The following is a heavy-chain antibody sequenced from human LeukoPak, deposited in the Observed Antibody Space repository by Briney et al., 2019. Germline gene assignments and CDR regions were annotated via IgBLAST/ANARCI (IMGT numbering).Heavy chain of an antibody. J-gene: IGHJ4*02. D-gene: IGHD3-22*01. Sequence: SETLSLTCTVSGVSISSSSYCWGSIRQPPGKGLEWIGYIYYSGSTYYNPSLKSRVTISVDTSKNQFSLKLSSVTAADTAVYYCARAVSSGYYYQYYFDYWGQGTLVTVSS. CDR2: IYYSGST. CDR3: ARAVSSGYYYQYYFDY. CDR1: GVSISSSSYC. V-gene: IGHV4-30-4*08.